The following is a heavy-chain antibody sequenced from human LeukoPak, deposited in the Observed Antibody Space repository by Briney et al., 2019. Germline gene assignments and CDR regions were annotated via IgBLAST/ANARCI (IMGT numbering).Heavy chain of an antibody. J-gene: IGHJ4*02. V-gene: IGHV1-18*01. CDR1: GYTFTSYA. CDR2: ISTYSGNT. D-gene: IGHD3-10*01. CDR3: ARDGSSGSYYRDY. Sequence: GASVKVSCKPSGYTFTSYALSWVRQAPGQGLEWMGWISTYSGNTNYAQKLQGRITMTIETSTSTAYMELRSLRSDDTAVYYCARDGSSGSYYRDYWGQGTLVTVSS.